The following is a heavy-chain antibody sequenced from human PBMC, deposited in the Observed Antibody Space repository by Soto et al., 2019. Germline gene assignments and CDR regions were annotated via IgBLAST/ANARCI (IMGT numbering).Heavy chain of an antibody. CDR3: ARALYRRGTYYAFDN. CDR2: VKGEADGGTT. V-gene: IGHV3-15*01. CDR1: GFTFSNAW. D-gene: IGHD1-26*01. Sequence: GGSLRLSCAASGFTFSNAWMSWVRQAPGKGLEWVGRVKGEADGGTTDYAAPVKGRITISRDHSKDTLYLQMNSLKTEDTAVYFCARALYRRGTYYAFDNWGQGTLVTVSS. J-gene: IGHJ4*02.